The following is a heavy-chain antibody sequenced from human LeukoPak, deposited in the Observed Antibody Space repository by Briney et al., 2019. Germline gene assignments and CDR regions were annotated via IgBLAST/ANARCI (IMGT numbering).Heavy chain of an antibody. D-gene: IGHD3-16*02. CDR1: GDSISRYY. V-gene: IGHV4-59*01. Sequence: PSETLSLTCTVSGDSISRYYWSWIRQPPGKGLEWIGYIYYSVSTSYNPSLKSRVTISADTSKNQFSLRLSSVTAADTAVYYCARVQLSNNYFDYWGQGTLVTVSS. CDR2: IYYSVST. CDR3: ARVQLSNNYFDY. J-gene: IGHJ4*02.